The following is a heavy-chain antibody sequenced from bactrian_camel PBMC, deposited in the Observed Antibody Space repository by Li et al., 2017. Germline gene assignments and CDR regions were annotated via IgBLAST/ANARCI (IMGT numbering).Heavy chain of an antibody. CDR1: GFAFDTYH. J-gene: IGHJ4*01. CDR2: IYTDGSDS. V-gene: IGHV3S6*01. CDR3: AARPGSAASWCLGPFGREYNN. D-gene: IGHD3*01. Sequence: HVQLVESGGDLVQSGGSLRLSCAATGFAFDTYHMNWVRQTPEKGLEWVAIIYTDGSDSDYLDSVKGRFSISRDYAANTLYLQMNSLKPEDTAMYYCAARPGSAASWCLGPFGREYNNWGQGTQVTVS.